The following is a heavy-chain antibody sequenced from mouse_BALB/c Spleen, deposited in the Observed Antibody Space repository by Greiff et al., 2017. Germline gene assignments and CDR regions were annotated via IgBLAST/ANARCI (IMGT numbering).Heavy chain of an antibody. CDR1: GYSITSDYA. Sequence: VQLKESGPGLVKPSQSLSLTCTVTGYSITSDYAWNWIRQFPGNKLEWMGYISYSGSTSYNPSLKSRISITRDTSKNQFFLQLNSVTTEDTATYYCARITTVVRDAMDYWGQGTSVTVSS. D-gene: IGHD1-1*01. CDR2: ISYSGST. CDR3: ARITTVVRDAMDY. V-gene: IGHV3-2*02. J-gene: IGHJ4*01.